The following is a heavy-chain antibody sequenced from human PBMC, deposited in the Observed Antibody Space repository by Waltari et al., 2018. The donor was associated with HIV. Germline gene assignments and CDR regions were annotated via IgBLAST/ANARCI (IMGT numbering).Heavy chain of an antibody. CDR3: ARGPHTSIFGVVKYFQP. Sequence: QVQLQQWGTGLLMPSETLSLTCAVYGGSFTAYYWTWIRQSPGTGLGVIGEIEHSGSTNYNPSLKSRVTISVDASKNQFSLKLTSLTAADTGLYYCARGPHTSIFGVVKYFQPWGQGTLVIVSS. CDR1: GGSFTAYY. CDR2: IEHSGST. D-gene: IGHD3-3*01. J-gene: IGHJ1*01. V-gene: IGHV4-34*02.